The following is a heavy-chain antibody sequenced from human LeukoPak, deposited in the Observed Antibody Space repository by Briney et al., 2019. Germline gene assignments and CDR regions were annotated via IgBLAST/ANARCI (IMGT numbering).Heavy chain of an antibody. Sequence: ASVKVSCKASGYTFTGYYMHWVRQAPGQGLEWMGWINPNSGGTNYAQKFQGRVTMTRDTSISTAYMELSRLRSDDTAVYYCAKSYDYVWGSYRHREYYFDYWGQGTLVTVSS. CDR1: GYTFTGYY. CDR3: AKSYDYVWGSYRHREYYFDY. CDR2: INPNSGGT. V-gene: IGHV1-2*02. D-gene: IGHD3-16*02. J-gene: IGHJ4*02.